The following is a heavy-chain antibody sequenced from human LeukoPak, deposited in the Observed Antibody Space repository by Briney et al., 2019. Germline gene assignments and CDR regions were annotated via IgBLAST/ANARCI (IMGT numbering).Heavy chain of an antibody. D-gene: IGHD6-13*01. CDR3: AKGLHSSTSYGVDY. V-gene: IGHV3-23*01. Sequence: QSGGPLRLSCIASGFTFNNYAMTWVPDAPGKAXXXXXXISGSGGTTYYADSVKGRFTISRDNSKNTLYLQRSSLRVEDTAVYYCAKGLHSSTSYGVDYWGQGTLVTVSS. CDR2: ISGSGGTT. J-gene: IGHJ4*02. CDR1: GFTFNNYA.